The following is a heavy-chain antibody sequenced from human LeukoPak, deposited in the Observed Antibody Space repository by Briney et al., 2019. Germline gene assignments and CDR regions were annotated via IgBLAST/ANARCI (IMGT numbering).Heavy chain of an antibody. J-gene: IGHJ3*02. CDR3: ARDRYCSSTSCYTRDAFDI. Sequence: PSETLSLTCAVSGGSISSYYWSWIRQPPGKGLEWIGYIYYSGSTNYNPSPKSRVTISVDTSKNQFSLKLSFVTAADTAVYYCARDRYCSSTSCYTRDAFDIWGQGTMVTVSS. CDR2: IYYSGST. D-gene: IGHD2-2*02. CDR1: GGSISSYY. V-gene: IGHV4-59*01.